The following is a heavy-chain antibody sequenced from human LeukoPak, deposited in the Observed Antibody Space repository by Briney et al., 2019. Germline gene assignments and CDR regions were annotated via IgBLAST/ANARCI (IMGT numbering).Heavy chain of an antibody. CDR3: ARGRYCSADICSGGDAFDI. J-gene: IGHJ3*02. D-gene: IGHD2-15*01. Sequence: SETLSLTCAVYGGSFSGYYWSWIRQPPGKGLELIGEINHSGSTNYNPSLKSRVTISVDTSKNQFSLKLSSVTAADTAVYYCARGRYCSADICSGGDAFDIWGQGTMVSVSS. CDR2: INHSGST. CDR1: GGSFSGYY. V-gene: IGHV4-34*01.